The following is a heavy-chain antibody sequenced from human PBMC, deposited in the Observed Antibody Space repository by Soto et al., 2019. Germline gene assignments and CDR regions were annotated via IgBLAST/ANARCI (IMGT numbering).Heavy chain of an antibody. CDR3: ARMLGQAFDI. J-gene: IGHJ3*02. CDR1: WYSAASNTSS. D-gene: IGHD3-16*01. V-gene: IGHV6-1*01. CDR2: TYARSNCYI. Sequence: QTLSVTGAIYWYSAASNTSSWNCIRQSPSRGLEWLGRTYARSNCYIDYAVSVKSRITIKTDTSKKQFSLQLNSLNPEDTAVYYCARMLGQAFDIWGQRTIV.